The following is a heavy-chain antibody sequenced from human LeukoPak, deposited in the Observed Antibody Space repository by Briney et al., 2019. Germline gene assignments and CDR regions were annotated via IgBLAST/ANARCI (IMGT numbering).Heavy chain of an antibody. Sequence: PSETLSLTCAVYGGSFSGYYWSWIRQPPGKGLEWIGEINHSGSTNYNPSLKSRVTISVDTSKNRFSLKLSSVTAADTAVYYCARVVPAAMCFGYWGQGTLVTVSS. CDR3: ARVVPAAMCFGY. V-gene: IGHV4-34*01. J-gene: IGHJ4*02. CDR1: GGSFSGYY. CDR2: INHSGST. D-gene: IGHD2-2*01.